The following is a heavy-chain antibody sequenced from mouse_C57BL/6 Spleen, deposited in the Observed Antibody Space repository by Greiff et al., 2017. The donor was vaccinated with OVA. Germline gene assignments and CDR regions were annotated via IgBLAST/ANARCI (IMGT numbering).Heavy chain of an antibody. J-gene: IGHJ2*01. V-gene: IGHV14-3*01. D-gene: IGHD1-1*01. CDR3: ARAVGSSDWFDY. CDR2: IYPANGNT. Sequence: EVQLQQSVAELVRPGASVKLSCTASGYNFKNTYMHWVKQRPEQGLEWIGRIYPANGNTKYAPKFKGKATLTADTSSNTAYLQLSSLTSADTDNYSCARAVGSSDWFDYWGQGTTVTVSS. CDR1: GYNFKNTY.